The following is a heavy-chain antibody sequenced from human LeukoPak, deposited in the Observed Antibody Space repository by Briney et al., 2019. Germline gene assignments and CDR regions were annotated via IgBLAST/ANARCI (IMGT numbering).Heavy chain of an antibody. J-gene: IGHJ3*01. CDR2: VYYSGNT. Sequence: SETLSLTCTVSGGSISRGDYYWSWIRQPPGKGLEWIGTVYYSGNTFYNPSLKSRVTMSVDSSRNQFSLKLRSLTAADTAMYYCARAGRIYEESRTGAFDFWGQGTMVTVSS. CDR1: GGSISRGDYY. V-gene: IGHV4-39*07. D-gene: IGHD2/OR15-2a*01. CDR3: ARAGRIYEESRTGAFDF.